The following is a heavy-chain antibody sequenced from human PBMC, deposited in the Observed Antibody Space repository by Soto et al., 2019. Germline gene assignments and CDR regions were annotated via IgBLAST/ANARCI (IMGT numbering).Heavy chain of an antibody. J-gene: IGHJ6*02. D-gene: IGHD3-3*01. V-gene: IGHV4-31*03. CDR2: IYYSGST. CDR3: ARVSDFWSGYYGGPYYYYGMDV. CDR1: GGSISSGGYY. Sequence: LSLTCTVSGGSISSGGYYWSWIRQHPGKGLEWIGYIYYSGSTYYNPSLKSRVTITIDTSKNQLSLKLSSVTAADLAVYYCARVSDFWSGYYGGPYYYYGMDVWGQGTTVTVSS.